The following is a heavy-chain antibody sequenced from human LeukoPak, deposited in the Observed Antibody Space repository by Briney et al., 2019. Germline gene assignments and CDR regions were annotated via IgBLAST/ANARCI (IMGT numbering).Heavy chain of an antibody. Sequence: SETLSLTCTVSGGSISRSSYYWGWIRQPPGKGLEWIGSIYYSGSTYDNPSLKSRVTISVDTSKNQVSLKLSSVTSADTAVYYCARGGGYYDSGGYGPPLPNWGQGTLVTVSS. J-gene: IGHJ4*02. D-gene: IGHD3-22*01. V-gene: IGHV4-39*01. CDR3: ARGGGYYDSGGYGPPLPN. CDR2: IYYSGST. CDR1: GGSISRSSYY.